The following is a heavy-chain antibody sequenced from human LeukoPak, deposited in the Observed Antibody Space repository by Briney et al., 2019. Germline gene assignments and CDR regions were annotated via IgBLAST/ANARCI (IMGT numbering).Heavy chain of an antibody. CDR2: ISSSSSYI. CDR3: ARGLSGRYFDWLLKSYYYYYMDV. V-gene: IGHV3-21*01. D-gene: IGHD3-9*01. CDR1: GFTFSSYS. Sequence: GGSLRLSCAASGFTFSSYSMNWVRQAPGKGLEWVSSISSSSSYIYYADSVKGRFTISRDNAKNSLYLQMNSLRAEDTAVYYCARGLSGRYFDWLLKSYYYYYMDVWGKGTTVTISS. J-gene: IGHJ6*03.